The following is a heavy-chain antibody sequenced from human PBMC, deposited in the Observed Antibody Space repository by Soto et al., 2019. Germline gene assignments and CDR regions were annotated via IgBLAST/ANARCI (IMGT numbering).Heavy chain of an antibody. CDR1: GFTFSSYG. CDR2: IWYDGSNK. J-gene: IGHJ6*02. D-gene: IGHD6-13*01. Sequence: QVQQVESGGGVAQPGRSLRLSCAASGFTFSSYGMHWVRQAPGKGLEWVAVIWYDGSNKYYADSVKGRFTISRDNSKNTLYLQMNSLRAEDTAVYYCARSIAAAGSFGPYYYYGMDVWGQGTTVTVSS. V-gene: IGHV3-33*01. CDR3: ARSIAAAGSFGPYYYYGMDV.